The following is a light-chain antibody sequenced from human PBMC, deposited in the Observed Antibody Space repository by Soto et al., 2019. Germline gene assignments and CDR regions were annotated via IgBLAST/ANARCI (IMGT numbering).Light chain of an antibody. J-gene: IGKJ5*01. Sequence: EIVLTQSPGTLSLSPGERAALSCRASQSVNNNFLAWYQQKPGQAPRLLIYAASSRATGIADRFSGSGSGTDFTLTISRLEPEDFAVYYCQQYGSPRPITFGQGTRLEIK. CDR3: QQYGSPRPIT. V-gene: IGKV3-20*01. CDR1: QSVNNNF. CDR2: AAS.